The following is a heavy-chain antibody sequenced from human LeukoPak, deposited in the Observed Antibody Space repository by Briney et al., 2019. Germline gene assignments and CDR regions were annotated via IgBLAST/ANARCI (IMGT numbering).Heavy chain of an antibody. CDR2: VSWNSGSV. J-gene: IGHJ4*02. Sequence: GGSLRLSCAASGFTFDDYAMHWVRQAPGKGLEWVSGVSWNSGSVGYADSVEGRFTISRDNAKNSLYLQMNSLRAEDTALYHCAKDVGRLERNPDYWGQGTLVTVSS. V-gene: IGHV3-9*01. CDR1: GFTFDDYA. CDR3: AKDVGRLERNPDY. D-gene: IGHD1-1*01.